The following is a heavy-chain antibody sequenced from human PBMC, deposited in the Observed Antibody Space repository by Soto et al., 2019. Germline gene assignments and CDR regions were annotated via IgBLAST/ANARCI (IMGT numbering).Heavy chain of an antibody. V-gene: IGHV4-59*01. J-gene: IGHJ6*02. D-gene: IGHD6-13*01. CDR3: ASGTSSWYLYYCYGMDV. CDR2: IFYSGTT. Sequence: SETLSLTCTASIGSISNYFWTWFRQPPGRGREWIGYIFYSGTTNYNASLKSRVTISVDTSANQFSLRGRSVTAADTAVYYCASGTSSWYLYYCYGMDVWGQGTTVTVSS. CDR1: IGSISNYF.